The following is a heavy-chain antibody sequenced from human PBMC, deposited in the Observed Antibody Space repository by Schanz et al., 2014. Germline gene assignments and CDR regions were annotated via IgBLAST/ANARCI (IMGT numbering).Heavy chain of an antibody. D-gene: IGHD3-22*01. CDR1: GFTFADYY. Sequence: QVQLLESGGGLFKPGGSLRLSCAGSGFTFADYYMTWIRQAPGKGLEWISYVSSYDTTVSYADSVKGRFTISRDNAKNSVYLQMNSLRAEDTAVYYCARDKGGYYPFDYWGQGSLVTVSS. CDR3: ARDKGGYYPFDY. J-gene: IGHJ4*02. V-gene: IGHV3-11*04. CDR2: VSSYDTTV.